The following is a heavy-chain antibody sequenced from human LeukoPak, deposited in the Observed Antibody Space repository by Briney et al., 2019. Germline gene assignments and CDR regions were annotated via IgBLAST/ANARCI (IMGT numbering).Heavy chain of an antibody. CDR2: IKRKSDGGAT. CDR3: TKEDYGNYVSPH. CDR1: GFTFSNAW. V-gene: IGHV3-15*01. J-gene: IGHJ4*02. D-gene: IGHD4-11*01. Sequence: GGSLRLSCAASGFTFSNAWMSWVRQAPGKGLEWVGRIKRKSDGGATDYAAPVKGRFTISRDDTKNTLYLQMNSLKTEDTALYYCTKEDYGNYVSPHWGQGTLVTVSS.